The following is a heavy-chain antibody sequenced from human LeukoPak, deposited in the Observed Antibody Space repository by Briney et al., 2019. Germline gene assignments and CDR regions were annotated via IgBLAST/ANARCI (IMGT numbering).Heavy chain of an antibody. CDR1: GYTFTGYY. V-gene: IGHV1-2*02. J-gene: IGHJ6*03. CDR2: INPNSGGT. CDR3: ARDTYYDFWSGYYITYYMDV. D-gene: IGHD3-3*01. Sequence: ASVKVSCKASGYTFTGYYMHWVRQAPGQGLEWMGWINPNSGGTNYAQKFQGRVTMTRDTSISTAYMELSRLRSDDTAVYYCARDTYYDFWSGYYITYYMDVWGKGTTVTVSS.